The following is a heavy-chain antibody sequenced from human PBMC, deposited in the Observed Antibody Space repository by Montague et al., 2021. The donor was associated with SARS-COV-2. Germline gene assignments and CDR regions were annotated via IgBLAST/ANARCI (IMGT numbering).Heavy chain of an antibody. V-gene: IGHV2-5*02. J-gene: IGHJ6*02. D-gene: IGHD3-3*01. CDR1: GFSLTTTGVG. Sequence: PALVKPTQTLTLTCTFSGFSLTTTGVGVNWIRQPPGKALEWLALIFWDDDKRYSPSLKSRLTITKDTSKNHVVLTMANTDTADTATYYCAHQTRFSSGMDVWGQGTTVTVSS. CDR2: IFWDDDK. CDR3: AHQTRFSSGMDV.